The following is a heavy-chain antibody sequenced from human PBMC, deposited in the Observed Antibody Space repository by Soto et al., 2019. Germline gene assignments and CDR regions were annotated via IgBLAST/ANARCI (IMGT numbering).Heavy chain of an antibody. CDR3: SKDGSDCSGCSCTRGWFDL. D-gene: IGHD2-15*01. CDR1: GFTFSSYA. V-gene: IGHV3-23*01. CDR2: ISGSGGST. J-gene: IGHJ5*02. Sequence: EVQLLESGGGLVQPGGYLRLSCADSGFTFSSYAMSWVRQAPGKGLEWVSAISGSGGSTYYSDSVKGRFTISRDNSKNTLQLQMISLKAEDTAVNYCSKDGSDCSGCSCTRGWFDLWGQGTLVTVSS.